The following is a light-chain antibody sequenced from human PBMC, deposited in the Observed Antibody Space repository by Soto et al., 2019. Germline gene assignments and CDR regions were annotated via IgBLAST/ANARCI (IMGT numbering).Light chain of an antibody. CDR1: SSDVGGYNY. CDR3: SSYTSTTTVI. J-gene: IGLJ2*01. V-gene: IGLV2-14*01. Sequence: QSALTQPASVSGSPGQSIAISCTGTSSDVGGYNYVSWYRQHAGKAPKLMIYGVSYRPSGISNRFSGSKSGNTASLTISGLQTDDEADYYCSSYTSTTTVIFGGGTKLTVL. CDR2: GVS.